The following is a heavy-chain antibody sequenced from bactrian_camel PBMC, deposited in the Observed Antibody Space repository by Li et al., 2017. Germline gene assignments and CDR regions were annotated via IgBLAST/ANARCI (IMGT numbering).Heavy chain of an antibody. V-gene: IGHV3S68*01. Sequence: HVQLVESGGGSVRAGGSLVLSCAASGSMDSWNFMGWFRQAPGKERERVASIGKKSGRTDYVDSVKGRFTISLNNAKNTLYVQMNSLVPEDTATYYCAAGYLGNWNNPAEYRWWGQGTQVTVS. CDR2: IGKKSGRT. CDR3: AAGYLGNWNNPAEYRW. CDR1: GSMDSWNF. D-gene: IGHD8*01. J-gene: IGHJ4*01.